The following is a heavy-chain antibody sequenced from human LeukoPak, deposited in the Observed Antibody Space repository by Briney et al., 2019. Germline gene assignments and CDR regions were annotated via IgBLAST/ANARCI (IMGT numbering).Heavy chain of an antibody. V-gene: IGHV4-34*01. CDR2: INHSGST. CDR1: GGSISSYY. CDR3: ARGPDVLLWFGELSPRYRGAFDI. J-gene: IGHJ3*02. D-gene: IGHD3-10*01. Sequence: SETLSLTCTVSGGSISSYYWSWIRQPPGKGLEWIGEINHSGSTNYNPSLKSRVTISVDTSKNQFSLKLSSVTAADTAVYYCARGPDVLLWFGELSPRYRGAFDIWGQGTMVTVSS.